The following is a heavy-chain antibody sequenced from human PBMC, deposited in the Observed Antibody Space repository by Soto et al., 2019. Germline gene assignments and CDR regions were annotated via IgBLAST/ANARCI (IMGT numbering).Heavy chain of an antibody. CDR1: GYSFTSYW. V-gene: IGHV5-10-1*03. CDR3: ARDYGIAVAGTSYYYYYGMDV. J-gene: IGHJ6*02. CDR2: IDPSDSYT. D-gene: IGHD6-19*01. Sequence: EVQLVQSGAEVKKPGESLRISCKGSGYSFTSYWISWVRQMPGKGLEWMGRIDPSDSYTNYSPSFQGHVTISAYKSISTAYLQWSSLKASDTAMYYCARDYGIAVAGTSYYYYYGMDVWGQGTTVTVSS.